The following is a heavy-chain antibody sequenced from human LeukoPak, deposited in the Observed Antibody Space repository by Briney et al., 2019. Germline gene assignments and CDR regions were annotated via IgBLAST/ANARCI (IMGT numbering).Heavy chain of an antibody. Sequence: SETLSLTCTVSGGSISSYYWTWMRQPPGEGLGLEWIGYIYYSGGTNYNPSLKSRVTISMDTSKNQVSLKLSSVTAADTAVYYCARLWDSSSSLDYWGQGTLVTVSS. J-gene: IGHJ4*02. D-gene: IGHD6-6*01. CDR3: ARLWDSSSSLDY. V-gene: IGHV4-59*08. CDR1: GGSISSYY. CDR2: IYYSGGT.